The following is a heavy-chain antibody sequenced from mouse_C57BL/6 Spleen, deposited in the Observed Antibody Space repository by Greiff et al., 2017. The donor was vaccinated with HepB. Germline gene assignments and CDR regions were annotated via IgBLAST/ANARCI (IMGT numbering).Heavy chain of an antibody. CDR3: ARDGDWVYFDY. D-gene: IGHD2-13*01. J-gene: IGHJ2*01. CDR1: GFTFSSYA. Sequence: EVKLVESGGGLVKPGGSLKLSCAASGFTFSSYAMSWVRQTPENRLEWVATISDGGSYTYYPDNVKGRFTISRDNAKNNLYLQMSHLKSEDTAMYYCARDGDWVYFDYWGQGTTLTVSS. CDR2: ISDGGSYT. V-gene: IGHV5-4*01.